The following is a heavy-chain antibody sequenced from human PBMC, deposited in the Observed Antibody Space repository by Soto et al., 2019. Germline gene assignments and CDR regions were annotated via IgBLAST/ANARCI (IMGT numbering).Heavy chain of an antibody. CDR3: ARYDYNGYYFDY. Sequence: QVQLVQSGAEVKKPGASVRVSCKASGYTFSNYYMHWVRQAPGQGHEWMGIINPSGGSTTYAQKFQCRVTMTRDTSTSTVYMELSSRRSEDTAVYYCARYDYNGYYFDYWGQGTLVTVSS. CDR2: INPSGGST. J-gene: IGHJ4*02. D-gene: IGHD4-4*01. V-gene: IGHV1-46*01. CDR1: GYTFSNYY.